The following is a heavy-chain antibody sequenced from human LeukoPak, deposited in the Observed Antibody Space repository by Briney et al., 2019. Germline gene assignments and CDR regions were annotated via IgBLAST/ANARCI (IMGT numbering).Heavy chain of an antibody. Sequence: SETLSLTCTVSGGSISSYYWSWIRQPAGKGLEWIGRIYTSGSTNYNPSLKSRVTMPVDTSKNQFSLKLSSVTAADTAVYYCARVKIFDFWSGYSHNWFDPWGQGTLVTVSS. V-gene: IGHV4-4*07. CDR3: ARVKIFDFWSGYSHNWFDP. CDR1: GGSISSYY. J-gene: IGHJ5*02. CDR2: IYTSGST. D-gene: IGHD3-3*01.